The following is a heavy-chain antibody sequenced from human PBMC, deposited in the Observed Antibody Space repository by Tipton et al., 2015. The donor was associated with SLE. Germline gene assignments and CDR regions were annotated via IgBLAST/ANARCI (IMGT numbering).Heavy chain of an antibody. V-gene: IGHV4-34*01. CDR3: ASGGRGLRSGWYKNAFDI. CDR1: GGSFSGYH. D-gene: IGHD6-19*01. CDR2: INHSGST. Sequence: GLVKPSETLSLTCVVYGGSFSGYHWNWIRQPLGKGLEWIGEINHSGSTNYNPSLKSRVTISVDTPKNQFSLKLSSVTAADTAVYYCASGGRGLRSGWYKNAFDIWGQGTMVTVSS. J-gene: IGHJ3*02.